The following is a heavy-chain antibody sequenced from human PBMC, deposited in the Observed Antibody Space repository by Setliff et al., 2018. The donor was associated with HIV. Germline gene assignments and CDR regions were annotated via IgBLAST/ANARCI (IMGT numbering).Heavy chain of an antibody. D-gene: IGHD3-22*01. CDR2: IYYTGST. V-gene: IGHV4-59*01. CDR1: GGSMSSYY. CDR3: ASRDTSRYFDDY. J-gene: IGHJ4*02. Sequence: KPSETLSLTCTVSGGSMSSYYWSWIRQPPGKGLEWIGSIYYTGSTDYNPSLMSRVTISLDTPKNQFSLKLNSVIAADTAVYYCASRDTSRYFDDYWGQGTLVTVSS.